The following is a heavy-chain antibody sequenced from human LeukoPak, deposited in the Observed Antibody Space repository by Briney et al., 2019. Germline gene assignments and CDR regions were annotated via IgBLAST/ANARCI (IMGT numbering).Heavy chain of an antibody. Sequence: ASVTVSCKASGYTFTGYYMHWVRQAPGQGLEWMGWINPNSGGTNYAQKFQGRVTMTRDTSISTAYMELSRLRSDDTAVYYCARAWYSSGWFTSSDLTWFDPWGQGPLGTVSS. J-gene: IGHJ5*02. V-gene: IGHV1-2*02. CDR3: ARAWYSSGWFTSSDLTWFDP. CDR1: GYTFTGYY. D-gene: IGHD6-19*01. CDR2: INPNSGGT.